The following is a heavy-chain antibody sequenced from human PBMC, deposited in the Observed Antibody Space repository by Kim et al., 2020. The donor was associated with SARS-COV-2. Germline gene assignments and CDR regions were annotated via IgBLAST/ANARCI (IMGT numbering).Heavy chain of an antibody. J-gene: IGHJ6*02. CDR3: ARDRGGRSGMDV. Sequence: YEDSVRDRFTSSRDNAENSLYLQMTSLRHEDSAVYYCARDRGGRSGMDVWGQGTTVTVSS. V-gene: IGHV3-7*01.